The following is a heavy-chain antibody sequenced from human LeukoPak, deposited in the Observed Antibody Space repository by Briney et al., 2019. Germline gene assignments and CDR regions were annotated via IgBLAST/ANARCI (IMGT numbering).Heavy chain of an antibody. Sequence: GESLKISCQGSGSIFTSYWIGWVRQLPGKGLEWMGIIYPGDSDTRYSPSSQGQVTISADKSISTSYLQWSSLKASDTAMYYCARLSGGLGVYWGQGTLVTVSS. CDR1: GSIFTSYW. D-gene: IGHD3-16*01. CDR2: IYPGDSDT. CDR3: ARLSGGLGVY. J-gene: IGHJ4*02. V-gene: IGHV5-51*01.